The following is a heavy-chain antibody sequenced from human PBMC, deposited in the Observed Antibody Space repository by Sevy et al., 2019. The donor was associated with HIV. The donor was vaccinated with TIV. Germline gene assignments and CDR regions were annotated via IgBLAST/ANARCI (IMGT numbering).Heavy chain of an antibody. V-gene: IGHV1-69*06. D-gene: IGHD3-10*01. CDR2: IIPIFGTA. Sequence: ASVKVSCKASGGTFSSYAISWVRQAPGQGLEWMGGIIPIFGTANYGQKFQGRVTITLDKCTSTAYMELGSLRSEDTAVYYYASHNNLYYYGSGSAYYYYMDVWGKGTTVTVSS. CDR1: GGTFSSYA. CDR3: ASHNNLYYYGSGSAYYYYMDV. J-gene: IGHJ6*03.